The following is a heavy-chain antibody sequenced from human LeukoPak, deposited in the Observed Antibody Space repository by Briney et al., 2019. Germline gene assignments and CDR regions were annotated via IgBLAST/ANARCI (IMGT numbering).Heavy chain of an antibody. CDR3: ARGYSHDY. Sequence: SQTLSLTCAISGDSVSRNNTAWNWVRQSPSRGLEWLGRTYYRSKWYNEYAVSVKSRITINPDTSKNQFSLQLNSVTPEDTAVYYCARGYSHDYWGQGTLVTVSS. D-gene: IGHD3-10*01. CDR2: TYYRSKWYN. CDR1: GDSVSRNNTA. J-gene: IGHJ4*02. V-gene: IGHV6-1*01.